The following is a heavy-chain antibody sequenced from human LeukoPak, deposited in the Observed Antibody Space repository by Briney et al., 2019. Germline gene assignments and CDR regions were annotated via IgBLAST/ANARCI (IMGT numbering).Heavy chain of an antibody. CDR1: GFTFSSYW. Sequence: PGGSLRLSCAASGFTFSSYWIHWVRQAPGKGLVWVSRINSDGSSTSYADSVKGRFTISRDNAKNTLYLQMNSLRAEDTAVYYCARSDVLLWFGEFLEAGFDCWGQGTLVTVSS. V-gene: IGHV3-74*01. CDR3: ARSDVLLWFGEFLEAGFDC. CDR2: INSDGSST. D-gene: IGHD3-10*01. J-gene: IGHJ4*02.